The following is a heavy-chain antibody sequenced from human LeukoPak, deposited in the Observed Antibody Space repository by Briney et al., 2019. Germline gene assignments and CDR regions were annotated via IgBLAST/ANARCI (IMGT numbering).Heavy chain of an antibody. D-gene: IGHD3-3*01. Sequence: GGSLRLSCAASGFTFSSYVMSWVRQAPGMGLEWVSTISGSGGSTYYADSVKGRFTISRDNPKNTLSLQMNSLRAEDTAVYYCAKGSAYADFWGQGTLVTVSS. CDR3: AKGSAYADF. V-gene: IGHV3-23*01. CDR1: GFTFSSYV. J-gene: IGHJ4*02. CDR2: ISGSGGST.